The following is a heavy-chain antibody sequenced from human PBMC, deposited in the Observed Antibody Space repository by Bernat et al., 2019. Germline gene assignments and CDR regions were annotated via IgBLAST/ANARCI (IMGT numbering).Heavy chain of an antibody. Sequence: EVQLLESGGGLVQPGGSLRLSCAASGFTFSSYAMSWVRQAPGKGLEWVAAISCNGSSTYYADSVKGRFTISRDNSKNTLYLQMNSLRDEDTAVCYCAKNPYCSSTSCYSVGELGFDVWGQGTLVTVSS. J-gene: IGHJ5*02. D-gene: IGHD2-2*02. CDR1: GFTFSSYA. V-gene: IGHV3-23*01. CDR3: AKNPYCSSTSCYSVGELGFDV. CDR2: ISCNGSST.